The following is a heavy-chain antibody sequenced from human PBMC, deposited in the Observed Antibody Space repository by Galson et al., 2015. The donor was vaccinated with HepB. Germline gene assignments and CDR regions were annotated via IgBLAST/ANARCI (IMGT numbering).Heavy chain of an antibody. J-gene: IGHJ6*02. Sequence: SLRLSCAASGFTFSNYWMTWVRQAPGKGLEWVANIQDDGGEKDYVDSVKGRFTISRDNAKKSLYLQMNSLRAEDTAVYYCARWGISGTPAYYGMDVWGQGTTVTVSS. CDR2: IQDDGGEK. CDR1: GFTFSNYW. V-gene: IGHV3-7*01. CDR3: ARWGISGTPAYYGMDV. D-gene: IGHD3-10*01.